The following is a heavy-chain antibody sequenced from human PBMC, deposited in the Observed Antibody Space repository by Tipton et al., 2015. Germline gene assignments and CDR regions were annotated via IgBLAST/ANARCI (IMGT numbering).Heavy chain of an antibody. CDR3: ARTWARGGYYFDY. D-gene: IGHD3-16*01. CDR2: ISGGSST. CDR1: GFTVSSYY. J-gene: IGHJ4*02. Sequence: SLRLSCAASGFTVSSYYMSWVRQAPGEGLEWVSVISGGSSTYYADSVKGRFTISRDNSKNTLYLRLNSLRAEDTAVYYCARTWARGGYYFDYWGQGTLVTVSS. V-gene: IGHV3-53*01.